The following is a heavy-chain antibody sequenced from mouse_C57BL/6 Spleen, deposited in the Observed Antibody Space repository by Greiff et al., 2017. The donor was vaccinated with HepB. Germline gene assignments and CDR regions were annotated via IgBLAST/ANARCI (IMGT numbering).Heavy chain of an antibody. CDR2: IYPGSGNT. V-gene: IGHV1-76*01. Sequence: KESCKASGYTFTDYYINWVKQRPGQGLEWIARIYPGSGNTYYNEKFKGKATLTAEKSSSTAYMQLSSLTSEDSAVYFCARSYYGNYFFFDYWGQGTTLTVSS. CDR1: GYTFTDYY. CDR3: ARSYYGNYFFFDY. J-gene: IGHJ2*01. D-gene: IGHD2-10*01.